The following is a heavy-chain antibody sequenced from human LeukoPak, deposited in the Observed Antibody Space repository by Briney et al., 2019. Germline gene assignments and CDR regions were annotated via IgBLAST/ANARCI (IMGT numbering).Heavy chain of an antibody. CDR2: IYYSGST. V-gene: IGHV4-59*01. J-gene: IGHJ6*03. CDR3: ARTTEGGYTYDYFYYYYMDV. Sequence: SEALSLTCTVSGGSISSYYWSWIRQPPGKGLEWIGYIYYSGSTNYKPSLKSRVTISVDTSKNQFSLTLSSVTAADTAVYYCARTTEGGYTYDYFYYYYMDVWGKGTTVTISS. D-gene: IGHD5-18*01. CDR1: GGSISSYY.